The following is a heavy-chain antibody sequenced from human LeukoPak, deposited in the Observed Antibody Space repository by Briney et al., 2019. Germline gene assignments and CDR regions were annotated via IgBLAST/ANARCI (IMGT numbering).Heavy chain of an antibody. V-gene: IGHV3-23*01. J-gene: IGHJ4*02. CDR3: ARAGGSTVSHSDY. CDR2: ISGSGGST. Sequence: GGSLRLSCAASGFTFSSYAMSWVRQAPGKGLEWVSGISGSGGSTYYADSVKGRFTISKDNAKNSLYLQMNSLRAEDTAVYYCARAGGSTVSHSDYWGQGALVTVSS. CDR1: GFTFSSYA. D-gene: IGHD4-17*01.